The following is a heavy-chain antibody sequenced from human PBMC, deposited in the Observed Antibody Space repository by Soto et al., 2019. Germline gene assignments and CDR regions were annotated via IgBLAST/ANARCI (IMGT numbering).Heavy chain of an antibody. V-gene: IGHV4-39*01. D-gene: IGHD3-16*01. CDR1: AGSLTRSCYY. CDR2: IFHGGTT. Sequence: SQALPVTCTVSAGSLTRSCYYWCWIRQPPGKGLEWIGTIFHGGTTYYNPSLKSRVAISVDTSKNQFSLNLRSVTAADTAMYYCARRSGFTHIKDLLSSWGPGSPVLGSS. J-gene: IGHJ1*01. CDR3: ARRSGFTHIKDLLSS.